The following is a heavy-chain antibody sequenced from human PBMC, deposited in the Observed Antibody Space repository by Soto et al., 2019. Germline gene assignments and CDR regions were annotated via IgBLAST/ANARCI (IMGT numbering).Heavy chain of an antibody. Sequence: VTVSCKASVGTFRSDAISWVRHAPGQVLELMGGIIPIFGTANYAQKFQGRVTITADESTSTAYMELSSLRSEDTAVYYCAGKYCSSTSCYNGYYYGMDVWGQGTTVTVSS. CDR3: AGKYCSSTSCYNGYYYGMDV. CDR1: VGTFRSDA. J-gene: IGHJ6*02. V-gene: IGHV1-69*01. D-gene: IGHD2-2*02. CDR2: IIPIFGTA.